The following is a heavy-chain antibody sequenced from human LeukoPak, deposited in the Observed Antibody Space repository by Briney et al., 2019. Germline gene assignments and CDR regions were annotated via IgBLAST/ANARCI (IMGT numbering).Heavy chain of an antibody. CDR2: IKPDGSEI. J-gene: IGHJ4*02. D-gene: IGHD2-15*01. Sequence: PGGSLRLSCAAPGFTFSSYWMSWVRQAPGKGLEWVANIKPDGSEIYYVDAVKGRFTISRDNAKNSLYLQMNSLRAEDTAVYYCTRSLDYWGQGILVTVSS. CDR1: GFTFSSYW. V-gene: IGHV3-7*02. CDR3: TRSLDY.